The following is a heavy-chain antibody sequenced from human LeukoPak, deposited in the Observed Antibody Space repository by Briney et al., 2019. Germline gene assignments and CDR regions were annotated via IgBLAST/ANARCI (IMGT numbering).Heavy chain of an antibody. CDR1: GFTVSSNY. V-gene: IGHV3-23*01. D-gene: IGHD2-2*01. Sequence: GGSLRLSCAASGFTVSSNYMSWVRQAPGKGLEWVSAISGSGGSTYYADSVKGRFTISRDNSKNTLYLQMNSLRAEDTAVYYCAKGDRYQPLSNWGQGTLVTVSS. J-gene: IGHJ4*02. CDR2: ISGSGGST. CDR3: AKGDRYQPLSN.